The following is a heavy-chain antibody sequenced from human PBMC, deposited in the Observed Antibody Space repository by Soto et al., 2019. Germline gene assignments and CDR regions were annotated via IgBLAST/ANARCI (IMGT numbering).Heavy chain of an antibody. Sequence: SETLSLTCTVSGGSISSGDYYWRWIRQPPGKGLEWIGYIYYSGSTYYNPSLKSRVTISVDTSKNQFSLKLSSVTAADTAVYYCARKPEYGSGSYYFVDVWGQGTTVTVSS. CDR1: GGSISSGDYY. CDR2: IYYSGST. CDR3: ARKPEYGSGSYYFVDV. J-gene: IGHJ6*02. D-gene: IGHD3-10*01. V-gene: IGHV4-30-4*01.